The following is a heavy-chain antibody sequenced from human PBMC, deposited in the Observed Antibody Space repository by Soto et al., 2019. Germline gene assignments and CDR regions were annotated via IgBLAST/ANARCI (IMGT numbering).Heavy chain of an antibody. D-gene: IGHD1-26*01. J-gene: IGHJ6*02. Sequence: GASVKVSCKASGGTSSSYAISWVRQAPGQGLEWMGGIIPIFGTANYAQKFQGRVTITADKSTSTAYMELSSLRSEDTAVYYCARGRSEYYYYGMDVWGQGTTVTVSS. CDR3: ARGRSEYYYYGMDV. CDR1: GGTSSSYA. V-gene: IGHV1-69*06. CDR2: IIPIFGTA.